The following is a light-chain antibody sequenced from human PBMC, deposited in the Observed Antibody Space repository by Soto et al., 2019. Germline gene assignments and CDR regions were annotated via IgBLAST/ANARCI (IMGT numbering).Light chain of an antibody. CDR3: SSYAGSNNVI. Sequence: QSVLTQPPSASGSPEQSVAISCTGTSSDVGGNNYVSWYQQHPGKAPKLMVYEVTKRPSGVPDRFSGSKSGNTASLTVSGLQAEDEADYYCSSYAGSNNVIFGGGTKLTVL. V-gene: IGLV2-8*01. CDR2: EVT. J-gene: IGLJ2*01. CDR1: SSDVGGNNY.